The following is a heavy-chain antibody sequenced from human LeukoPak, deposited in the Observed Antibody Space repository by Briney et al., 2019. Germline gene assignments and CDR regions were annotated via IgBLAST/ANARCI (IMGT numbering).Heavy chain of an antibody. V-gene: IGHV1-2*02. D-gene: IGHD2-21*02. Sequence: ASVTVSCKASVYTFTGYYMHWVRQAPGQGLAWMGWINPNSGGTNYAQKFQGRVTMTRDTSISTAYMELSRLRSDDTAVYYCARGGDLAYCGGDCYSAFGYWGQGTLVTVSS. CDR2: INPNSGGT. J-gene: IGHJ4*02. CDR3: ARGGDLAYCGGDCYSAFGY. CDR1: VYTFTGYY.